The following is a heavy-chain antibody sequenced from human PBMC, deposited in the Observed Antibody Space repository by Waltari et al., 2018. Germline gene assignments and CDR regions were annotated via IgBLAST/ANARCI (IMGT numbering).Heavy chain of an antibody. CDR1: GFTFSSYW. V-gene: IGHV3-7*01. CDR2: IKQDGSEK. J-gene: IGHJ6*03. Sequence: EVQLVESGGGLVQPGGSLRLSCAASGFTFSSYWMSWVRQAPGKGLEGVANIKQDGSEKYYVDSVKGRFTISRENAKNPLYLQMNSLRAEDTAVYYCARDQSRIAVAGTDSYYYYRDVWAKGPRSPSP. D-gene: IGHD6-19*01. CDR3: ARDQSRIAVAGTDSYYYYRDV.